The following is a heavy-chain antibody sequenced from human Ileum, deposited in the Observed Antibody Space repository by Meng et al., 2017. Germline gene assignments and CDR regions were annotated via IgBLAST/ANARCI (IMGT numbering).Heavy chain of an antibody. CDR3: AKGISVIPTAFDH. Sequence: EVTLLESGGGRVQPGGSLTLSCVGSEFTFNNFAMTWVRQTPGKGLEWVASLSASGRTPEYADSVKGRFTVSRDNSKNALFLHMTNLRVADTALYSCAKGISVIPTAFDHWGQGTLVTVS. CDR2: LSASGRTP. J-gene: IGHJ4*02. V-gene: IGHV3-23*01. D-gene: IGHD2/OR15-2a*01. CDR1: EFTFNNFA.